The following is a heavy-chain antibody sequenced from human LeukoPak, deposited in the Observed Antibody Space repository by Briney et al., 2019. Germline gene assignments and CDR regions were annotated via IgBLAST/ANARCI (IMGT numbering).Heavy chain of an antibody. V-gene: IGHV3-23*01. D-gene: IGHD2-2*01. CDR2: ISGSGGST. CDR1: GFTFSSYA. J-gene: IGHJ4*02. CDR3: AKDHCSSTSCYAYDLDY. Sequence: PGGSLRLSCAASGFTFSSYAMSWVRQAPGKGLEWVSAISGSGGSTCCADSVKGRFTISRDNSKNTLYLQMNSLRAEDTAVYYCAKDHCSSTSCYAYDLDYWGQGTLVTVSS.